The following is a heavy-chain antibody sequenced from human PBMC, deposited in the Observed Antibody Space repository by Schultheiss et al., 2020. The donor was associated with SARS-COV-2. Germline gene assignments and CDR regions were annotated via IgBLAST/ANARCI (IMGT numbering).Heavy chain of an antibody. J-gene: IGHJ6*02. V-gene: IGHV3-30*02. CDR1: GFTFSSYS. CDR3: AKGIVATLARYYYYGMDV. D-gene: IGHD5-12*01. Sequence: GGSLRLSCAASGFTFSSYSMNWVRQAPGKGLEWVANIKQDGSEKYYADSVKGRFTISRDNSKNTLYLQMNSLRAEDTAVYYCAKGIVATLARYYYYGMDVWGQGTTVTVSS. CDR2: IKQDGSEK.